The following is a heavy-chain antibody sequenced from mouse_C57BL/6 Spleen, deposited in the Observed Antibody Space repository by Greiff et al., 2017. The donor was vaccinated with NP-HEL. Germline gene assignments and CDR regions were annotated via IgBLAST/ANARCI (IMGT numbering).Heavy chain of an antibody. J-gene: IGHJ3*01. CDR1: GFNIKDYY. V-gene: IGHV14-2*01. CDR3: ARRGNYGSREFAY. CDR2: IDPEDGET. D-gene: IGHD1-1*01. Sequence: EVKLQESGAELVKPGASVKLSCTASGFNIKDYYMHWVKQRTEQGLEWIGRIDPEDGETKYAPKFQGKATITADTSSNTAYLQLSSLTSEDTAVYYCARRGNYGSREFAYWGQGTLVTVSA.